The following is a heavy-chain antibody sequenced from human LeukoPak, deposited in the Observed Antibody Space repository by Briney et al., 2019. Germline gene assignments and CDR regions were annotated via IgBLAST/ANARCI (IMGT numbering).Heavy chain of an antibody. D-gene: IGHD6-19*01. CDR3: ARDIAVAGTTFYDY. CDR1: GYTFTGYY. Sequence: ASVKVSCKASGYTFTGYYMHWVRQAPGQGLEWMGWINPNRGGTNYAQKFQGRVTMTRDTSISTAYMELSRLRSDDTAVYYCARDIAVAGTTFYDYWGQGTLVTVSS. J-gene: IGHJ4*02. V-gene: IGHV1-2*02. CDR2: INPNRGGT.